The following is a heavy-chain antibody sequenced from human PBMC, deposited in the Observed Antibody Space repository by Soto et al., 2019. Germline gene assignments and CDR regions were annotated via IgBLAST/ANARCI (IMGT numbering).Heavy chain of an antibody. D-gene: IGHD3-9*01. Sequence: QVQLQESGPGLGKPSGTRSLTCPVSGVSLTNPNCWPWVPRAPGKGREGIGETVHSGSTNYNPSLNSRVTISLDRSKNQFSLKLSSVAAADTAVYYCARGIFYAFDIWGQGTMVTVSS. V-gene: IGHV4-4*02. CDR3: ARGIFYAFDI. J-gene: IGHJ3*02. CDR2: TVHSGST. CDR1: GVSLTNPNC.